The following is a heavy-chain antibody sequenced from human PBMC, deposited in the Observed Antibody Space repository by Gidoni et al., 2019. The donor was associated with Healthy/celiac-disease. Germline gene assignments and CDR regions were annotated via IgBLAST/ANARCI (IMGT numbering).Heavy chain of an antibody. D-gene: IGHD6-19*01. V-gene: IGHV3-30-3*01. CDR2: ISYDVSNK. J-gene: IGHJ4*02. CDR3: ARDSVAGFDY. CDR1: GFTFSSYA. Sequence: QVQLVESGGGVVQPGRSLRLSCAASGFTFSSYAMHWVRQAPGKGLEWVAVISYDVSNKYYADSVKGRFTISRDNAKNTLYLQMNSLGAEDTAVYYCARDSVAGFDYWGQGTLVTVSS.